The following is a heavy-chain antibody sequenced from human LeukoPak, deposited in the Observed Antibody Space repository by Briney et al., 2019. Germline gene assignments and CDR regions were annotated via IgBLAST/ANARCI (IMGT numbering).Heavy chain of an antibody. CDR2: TSYDGNNK. Sequence: SGGSLRLSCAASGFTFSSYAMHWVRQAPGKGLEWVAVTSYDGNNKYYADSVKGRFTISRDNSKNTLYLQVSNLRAEDTAVYYCATRYSSGSPGGYYYYGMDVWGQGTTVTVSS. CDR3: ATRYSSGSPGGYYYYGMDV. CDR1: GFTFSSYA. V-gene: IGHV3-30-3*01. J-gene: IGHJ6*02. D-gene: IGHD6-19*01.